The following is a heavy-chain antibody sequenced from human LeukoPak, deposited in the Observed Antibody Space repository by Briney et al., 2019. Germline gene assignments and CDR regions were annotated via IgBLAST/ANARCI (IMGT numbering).Heavy chain of an antibody. CDR2: IYYSGST. J-gene: IGHJ6*03. CDR1: GGPISSSSYY. Sequence: SETLSLTCTVSGGPISSSSYYWGWIRQPPGKGLEWIGSIYYSGSTYYNPSLKSRVTISVDTSKNQFSLKLSSVTAADTAVYYCASTVVRRVFNYMDVWGKGTTVTVS. CDR3: ASTVVRRVFNYMDV. V-gene: IGHV4-39*07. D-gene: IGHD4-23*01.